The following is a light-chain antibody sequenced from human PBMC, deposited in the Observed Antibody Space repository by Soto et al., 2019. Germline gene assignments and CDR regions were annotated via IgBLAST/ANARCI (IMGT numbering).Light chain of an antibody. CDR2: EVS. Sequence: QSLLTQPASVSGSPGQSITISCTGTSTDVGTYNLVSWYQQHPGEAPKFMIYEVSKRPSGVSNRFSGSKSGNTASLTISGLQAEDEADYYCCSYAGSSTLYVFGTGTKVTVL. J-gene: IGLJ1*01. CDR3: CSYAGSSTLYV. V-gene: IGLV2-23*02. CDR1: STDVGTYNL.